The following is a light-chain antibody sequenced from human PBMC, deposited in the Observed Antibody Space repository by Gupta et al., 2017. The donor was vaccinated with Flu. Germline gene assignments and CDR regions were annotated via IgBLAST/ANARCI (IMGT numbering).Light chain of an antibody. CDR2: DSS. V-gene: IGKV3-15*01. Sequence: PATLSMPPGDRAPLSCRASQSVSSNLAWYQQKPGQAPRLLIYDSSTRATGIPARFSGSGSGTEFTLSISSLQSEDFAVYFCQQYNNWQWTFGQGTKVEIK. CDR3: QQYNNWQWT. CDR1: QSVSSN. J-gene: IGKJ1*01.